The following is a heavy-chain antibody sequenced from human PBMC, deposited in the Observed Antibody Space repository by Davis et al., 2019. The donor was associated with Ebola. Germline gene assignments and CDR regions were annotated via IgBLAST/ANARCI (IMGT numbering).Heavy chain of an antibody. CDR1: GYTFTRYG. D-gene: IGHD3-22*01. CDR2: INPNSGGT. CDR3: ARDRDPVYYYDSTGYDAFDI. Sequence: ASVKVSCKASGYTFTRYGITWVRQAPGQGLEWIGWINPNSGGTNYAQKFQGWVTMTRDTSIGTVYMELSRLRSDDTAVYYCARDRDPVYYYDSTGYDAFDIWGKGTMVTVSS. J-gene: IGHJ3*02. V-gene: IGHV1-2*04.